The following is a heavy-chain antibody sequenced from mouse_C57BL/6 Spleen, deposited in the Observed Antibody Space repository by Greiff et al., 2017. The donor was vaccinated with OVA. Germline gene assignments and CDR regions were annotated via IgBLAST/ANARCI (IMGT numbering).Heavy chain of an antibody. V-gene: IGHV6-3*01. J-gene: IGHJ3*01. CDR3: TGGGLLRSPFAY. CDR2: IRLKSDNYAT. Sequence: EVMLVESGGGLVQPGGSMKLSCVASGFTFSNYWMNWVRQSPEKGLEWVAQIRLKSDNYATHYAESVKGRFTISRDDSKSSVYLQMNNLRAEDTGIYYCTGGGLLRSPFAYWGQGTLVTVSA. D-gene: IGHD1-1*01. CDR1: GFTFSNYW.